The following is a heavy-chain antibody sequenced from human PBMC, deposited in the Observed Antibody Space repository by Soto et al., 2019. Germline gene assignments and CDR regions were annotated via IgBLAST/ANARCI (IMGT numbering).Heavy chain of an antibody. J-gene: IGHJ4*02. CDR2: IYYSGST. V-gene: IGHV4-59*01. CDR3: ARGSSPVGIVGAIDY. Sequence: ASETLSLTCTVSGGSISSYYWSWIRQPPGKGLEWIGYIYYSGSTNYNPSLKSRVTISVDTSKNQFSLKLSSVTAADTAVYYCARGSSPVGIVGAIDYWGQGTLVTVSS. D-gene: IGHD1-26*01. CDR1: GGSISSYY.